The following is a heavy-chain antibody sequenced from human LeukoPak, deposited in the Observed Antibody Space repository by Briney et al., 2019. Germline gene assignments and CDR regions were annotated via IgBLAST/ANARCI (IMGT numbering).Heavy chain of an antibody. Sequence: GGSLRLSCAASGFTFSSYAMTWVRQAPGKGLEWVSAISGSGGSTYYSDSVKGRFTISRDNSKNTLYLQMNSLRAEDTAVYYCAKAGPMRGYNFDYWGQGTLVTVSS. CDR2: ISGSGGST. D-gene: IGHD1-1*01. CDR3: AKAGPMRGYNFDY. V-gene: IGHV3-23*01. J-gene: IGHJ4*02. CDR1: GFTFSSYA.